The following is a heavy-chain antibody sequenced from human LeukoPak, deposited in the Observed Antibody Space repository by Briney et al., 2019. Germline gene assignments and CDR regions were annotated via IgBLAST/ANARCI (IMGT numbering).Heavy chain of an antibody. D-gene: IGHD3-22*01. V-gene: IGHV4-59*01. Sequence: SETLSLTCTVSGGSISSYYWSWIRQPPGKGLEWIGYIYYSGSTNYNPSLKSRVTISVDTSKNQFSLKLSSVTAADTAVYYCAKRVDSSGYRGPFDYWGQGTLVTVSS. J-gene: IGHJ4*02. CDR1: GGSISSYY. CDR3: AKRVDSSGYRGPFDY. CDR2: IYYSGST.